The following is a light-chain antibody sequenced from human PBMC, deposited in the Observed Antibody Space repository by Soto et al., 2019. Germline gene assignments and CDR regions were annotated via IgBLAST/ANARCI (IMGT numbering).Light chain of an antibody. CDR3: ATWDDSLSGWV. Sequence: QSVLTRPPSASATPGQRVTISCSGSSSNIGSNTVNWYQHLPGTPPKLVIYYNDQRPSGVPDRFSGSRSGTSASLAISGLQSEDEADYYCATWDDSLSGWVFGGGTKVTVL. J-gene: IGLJ3*02. V-gene: IGLV1-44*01. CDR2: YND. CDR1: SSNIGSNT.